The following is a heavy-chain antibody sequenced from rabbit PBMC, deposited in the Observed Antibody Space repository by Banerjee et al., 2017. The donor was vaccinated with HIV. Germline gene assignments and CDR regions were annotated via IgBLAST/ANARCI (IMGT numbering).Heavy chain of an antibody. CDR2: IYAGIIGST. V-gene: IGHV1S40*01. Sequence: QSLEESGGGLVQPEGSLTLTCTASGFSFSSSYYMCWVRQAPGKGLEWIGCIYAGIIGSTYYASWAKGRFTITKTSSTTVTLQMTSLTAADTATYFCARGTNSGWYFVLWGQGTLVTVS. CDR1: GFSFSSSYY. D-gene: IGHD1-1*01. CDR3: ARGTNSGWYFVL. J-gene: IGHJ4*01.